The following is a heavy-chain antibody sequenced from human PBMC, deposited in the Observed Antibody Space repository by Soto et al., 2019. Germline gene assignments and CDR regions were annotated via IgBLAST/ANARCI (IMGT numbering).Heavy chain of an antibody. Sequence: GGSLRLSCEASGFTFSDYYMSWIRQAPGKGLEWVSYISSSGSTIYYADSVKGRCTISRDNAKNSLNLQMNSLRAEDTAGYYCARGFECVGAKSGAFDIWGQGRMVTVSS. J-gene: IGHJ3*02. D-gene: IGHD1-26*01. CDR2: ISSSGSTI. CDR1: GFTFSDYY. CDR3: ARGFECVGAKSGAFDI. V-gene: IGHV3-11*01.